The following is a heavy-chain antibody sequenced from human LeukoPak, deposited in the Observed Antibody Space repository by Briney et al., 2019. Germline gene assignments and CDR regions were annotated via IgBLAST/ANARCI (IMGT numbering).Heavy chain of an antibody. CDR1: GFTFDEYG. CDR3: ARLYDGSAYHADHFDY. V-gene: IGHV3-21*01. D-gene: IGHD3-22*01. J-gene: IGHJ4*02. Sequence: GGSLRLSCAAAGFTFDEYGISWGRQAPGKGVECVSSISSSSSDIYYSDSGKGRFAISRENAKNSLYLQMTSLRAEDTAVYYCARLYDGSAYHADHFDYWGQGTLVIVSS. CDR2: ISSSSSDI.